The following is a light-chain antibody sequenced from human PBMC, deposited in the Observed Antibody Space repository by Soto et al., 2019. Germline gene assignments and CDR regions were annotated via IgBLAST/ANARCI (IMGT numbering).Light chain of an antibody. CDR2: DVT. J-gene: IGLJ2*01. CDR1: SSDVGGFNY. CDR3: SSYASTTLLV. V-gene: IGLV2-14*03. Sequence: QSVLTQPASVSGSPGQSITISCTGTSSDVGGFNYVSWYQHHPGKAPKLMIYDVTNRPSVVSDRFSGSKSGNTASLTISGLQAEDEAYYYCSSYASTTLLVFGGGTKLTVL.